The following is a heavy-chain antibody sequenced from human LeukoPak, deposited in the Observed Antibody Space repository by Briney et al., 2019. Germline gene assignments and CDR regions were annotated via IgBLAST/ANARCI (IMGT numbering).Heavy chain of an antibody. CDR3: ARYGYSYGYNYFDL. CDR2: IYYSGST. Sequence: SETLSLTCTVSSGSISNYYWSWIRQPPGKGLEWIGYIYYSGSTNRNPSLKSRVTISVGTSKNQFSLKLSSVTAADTAVYYCARYGYSYGYNYFDLWGQGTLVTVSS. D-gene: IGHD5-18*01. CDR1: SGSISNYY. J-gene: IGHJ4*02. V-gene: IGHV4-59*01.